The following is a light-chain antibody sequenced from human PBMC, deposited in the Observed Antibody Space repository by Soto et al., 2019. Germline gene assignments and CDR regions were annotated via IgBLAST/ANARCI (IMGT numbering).Light chain of an antibody. CDR3: QHYGSSVSNT. J-gene: IGKJ2*01. Sequence: EIVLTQSPGPLPLSPGQTATLSCRASQTISSSSLASYQQKPGQAPRLLIYRSSTRAAGIPDRFSGSGSGTDFTLTISSLEPEDFAVYCCQHYGSSVSNTFSQGPRLEIK. CDR1: QTISSSS. CDR2: RSS. V-gene: IGKV3-20*01.